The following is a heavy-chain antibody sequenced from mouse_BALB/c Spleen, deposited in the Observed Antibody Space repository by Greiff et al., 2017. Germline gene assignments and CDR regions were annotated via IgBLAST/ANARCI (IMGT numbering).Heavy chain of an antibody. CDR3: ARRALGRDYAMDY. D-gene: IGHD4-1*01. V-gene: IGHV5-17*02. Sequence: EVQGVESGGGLVQPGGSRKLSCAASGFTFSSFGMHWVRQAPEKGLEWVAYISSGSSTIYYADTVKGRFTISRDNPKNTLFLQMTSLRSEDTAMYYCARRALGRDYAMDYWGQGTSVTVSS. J-gene: IGHJ4*01. CDR2: ISSGSSTI. CDR1: GFTFSSFG.